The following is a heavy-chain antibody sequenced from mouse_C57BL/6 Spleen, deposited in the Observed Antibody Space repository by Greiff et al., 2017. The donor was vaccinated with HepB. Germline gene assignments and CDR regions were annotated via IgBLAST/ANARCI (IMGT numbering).Heavy chain of an antibody. CDR1: GFTFTDYY. J-gene: IGHJ2*01. D-gene: IGHD2-3*01. V-gene: IGHV7-3*01. CDR3: ARALRSYDGLDY. CDR2: IRNKANGYTT. Sequence: EVKLQESGGGLVQPGGSLSLSCAASGFTFTDYYMSWVRQTPGKALEWLGFIRNKANGYTTEYSASVKGRFTISRDNSQSILYLQVNAMGAEDSATYYRARALRSYDGLDYWGQGTTLTVSS.